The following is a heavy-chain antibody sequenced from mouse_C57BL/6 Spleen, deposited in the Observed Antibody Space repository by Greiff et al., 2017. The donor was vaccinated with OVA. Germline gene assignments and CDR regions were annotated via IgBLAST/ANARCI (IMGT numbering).Heavy chain of an antibody. Sequence: EVKLVESGAGLVKPGGSLKLSCAASGFTFSSYAMSWVRQTPEKRLEWVAYISSGGDYSYYADTVKGRFTISRDNARNTLYMQMSSLKSEDTAMYYCTRYGGYDESWFADWGQGTLVTVSA. D-gene: IGHD2-2*01. J-gene: IGHJ3*01. V-gene: IGHV5-9-1*02. CDR2: ISSGGDYS. CDR1: GFTFSSYA. CDR3: TRYGGYDESWFAD.